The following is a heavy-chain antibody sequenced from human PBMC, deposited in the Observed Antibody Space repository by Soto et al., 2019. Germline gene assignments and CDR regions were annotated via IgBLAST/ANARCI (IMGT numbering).Heavy chain of an antibody. CDR3: AREPWSALEPS. CDR2: IYSGGST. J-gene: IGHJ5*02. D-gene: IGHD1-1*01. V-gene: IGHV3-66*01. CDR1: GFIVRTMY. Sequence: EVHVVESGGGLVQPGGSLRLSCAASGFIVRTMYMSWVRQAPGRGLDWVSVIYSGGSTFYADSVKGRFTISRDDSKNTLYLQMNSLRVDDTAVYYCAREPWSALEPSWGQGTLVTVSS.